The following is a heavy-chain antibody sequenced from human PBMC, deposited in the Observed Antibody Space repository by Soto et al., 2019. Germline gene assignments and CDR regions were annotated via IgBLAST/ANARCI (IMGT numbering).Heavy chain of an antibody. Sequence: EVQLLESGGGLVQPGGSLRLSCAASGFTFSSYAMSWVRQAPGKGLEWVSAISGSGGSTYYADSVKGRFTISRDNSKNTLYLQMNSLRAEDTAVYYGAKDRKGVTTGMDYWGQGTLVTVSS. D-gene: IGHD4-17*01. CDR2: ISGSGGST. CDR1: GFTFSSYA. J-gene: IGHJ4*02. V-gene: IGHV3-23*01. CDR3: AKDRKGVTTGMDY.